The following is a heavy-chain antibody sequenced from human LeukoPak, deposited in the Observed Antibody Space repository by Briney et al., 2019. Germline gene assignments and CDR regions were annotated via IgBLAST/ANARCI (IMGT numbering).Heavy chain of an antibody. D-gene: IGHD3-3*01. J-gene: IGHJ4*02. CDR1: GYTFTGYY. Sequence: ASVKVSCKASGYTFTGYYMHWVRQAPGQGLEWMGWINPNSGGTNYAQKFQGRVTMTRDTSISTAYMELSRLRSDDTAVYYCARGTGYASQAYDFWSGVDYWGQGTLATVSS. CDR3: ARGTGYASQAYDFWSGVDY. CDR2: INPNSGGT. V-gene: IGHV1-2*02.